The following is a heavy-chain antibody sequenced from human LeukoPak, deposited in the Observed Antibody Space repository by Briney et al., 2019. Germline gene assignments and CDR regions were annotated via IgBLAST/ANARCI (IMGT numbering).Heavy chain of an antibody. CDR3: ARCLLYLWNRNFYYYMDV. CDR2: ISSNSSYI. CDR1: GFTFSSYS. Sequence: PGGSLRLSCAASGFTFSSYSMNWVRQAPGKGLEWVSSISSNSSYIYYADSVKGRSTISRDNAKNSLYLQMNSLRGDDTAVYYCARCLLYLWNRNFYYYMDVWGKGTTVTVSS. V-gene: IGHV3-21*04. J-gene: IGHJ6*03. D-gene: IGHD2-8*01.